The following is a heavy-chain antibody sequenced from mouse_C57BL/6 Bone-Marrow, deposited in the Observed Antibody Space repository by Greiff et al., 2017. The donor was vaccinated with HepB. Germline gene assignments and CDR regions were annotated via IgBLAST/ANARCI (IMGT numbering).Heavy chain of an antibody. J-gene: IGHJ1*03. CDR1: GYTFTSYG. D-gene: IGHD1-1*01. CDR2: IYPRSGNT. Sequence: QVQLKESGAELARPGASVKLSCKASGYTFTSYGISWVKQRTGQGLEWIGEIYPRSGNTYYNEKFKGKATLTADKSSSTAYMELRSLTSEDSAVYFCAKGGILLLWYFDVWGTGTTVTVSS. CDR3: AKGGILLLWYFDV. V-gene: IGHV1-81*01.